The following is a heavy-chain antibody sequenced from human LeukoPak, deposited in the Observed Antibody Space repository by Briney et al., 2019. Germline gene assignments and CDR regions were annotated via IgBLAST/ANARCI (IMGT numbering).Heavy chain of an antibody. CDR3: AREWAGGDSSAYPPFDY. D-gene: IGHD3-22*01. CDR1: GFTFNDYY. V-gene: IGHV3-11*04. J-gene: IGHJ4*02. CDR2: ISRSGTPI. Sequence: GGSLRLSCAASGFTFNDYYMNWLRQAPGKGLEWVSYISRSGTPIYYADSVKGRLTISRDNARNSLHLQMNSLRAEDTAVYYCAREWAGGDSSAYPPFDYWGQGTLVTVSS.